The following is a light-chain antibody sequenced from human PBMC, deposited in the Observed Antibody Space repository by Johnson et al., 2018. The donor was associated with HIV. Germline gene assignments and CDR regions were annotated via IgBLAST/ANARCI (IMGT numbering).Light chain of an antibody. CDR1: SSNIGNNY. CDR2: DNN. V-gene: IGLV1-51*01. CDR3: GTWDSSLSAGGDNYV. J-gene: IGLJ1*01. Sequence: QSVLTQPPSVSAAPGQKVTISCSGTSSNIGNNYVSWYQQFPGTAPKLVIYDNNNRPSGIPDRFSGSKSGTSATLGITGLQTGDEADYYCGTWDSSLSAGGDNYVFGPGSKVTVL.